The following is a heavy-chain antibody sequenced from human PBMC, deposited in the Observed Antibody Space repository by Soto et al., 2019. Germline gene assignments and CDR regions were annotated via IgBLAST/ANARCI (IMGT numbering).Heavy chain of an antibody. J-gene: IGHJ6*02. CDR1: GGSISSGGYY. CDR3: AREGGAAAVPKGDYYYGMDV. V-gene: IGHV4-31*03. Sequence: QVPLQESGPGLVKPSQTLSLTCTFSGGSISSGGYYWSWIRQHPGKGLEWIGDIYYSGSTYYNPSLKSRVTISVDTSKNQFSLKLSSVTAADTAVYYCAREGGAAAVPKGDYYYGMDVWGQGTTVTVSS. CDR2: IYYSGST. D-gene: IGHD6-13*01.